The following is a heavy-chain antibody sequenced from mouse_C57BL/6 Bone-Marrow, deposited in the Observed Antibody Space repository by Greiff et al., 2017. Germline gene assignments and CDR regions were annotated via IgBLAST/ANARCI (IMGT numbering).Heavy chain of an antibody. CDR1: GFTFSSYA. Sequence: EVKVVESGGGLVKPGGSLKLSCAASGFTFSSYAMSWVRQTPEKRLEWVATISDGGSYTSYPDNVKGRFTISRDNAKNNLYLQMSHLKSEDTAMYYCAREGDGNWVFDYWGQGTTLTVSS. J-gene: IGHJ2*01. V-gene: IGHV5-4*01. D-gene: IGHD2-1*01. CDR2: ISDGGSYT. CDR3: AREGDGNWVFDY.